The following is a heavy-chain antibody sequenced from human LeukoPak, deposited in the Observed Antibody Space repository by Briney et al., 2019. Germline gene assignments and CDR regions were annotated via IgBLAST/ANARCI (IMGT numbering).Heavy chain of an antibody. V-gene: IGHV3-11*06. CDR3: ARVGLIGDYVDY. J-gene: IGHJ4*02. Sequence: GGSLRLSCAASGFTFSDYYMSWTREAPGKGLEWVSYISSSSSYTNYADSVKGRFTISRDNAKNSLYLQMNSLRAEDTAVYYCARVGLIGDYVDYWGQGTLVTVSS. CDR1: GFTFSDYY. D-gene: IGHD4-17*01. CDR2: ISSSSSYT.